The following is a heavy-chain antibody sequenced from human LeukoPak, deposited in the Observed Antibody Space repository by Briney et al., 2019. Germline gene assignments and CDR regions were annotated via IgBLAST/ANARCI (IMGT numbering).Heavy chain of an antibody. D-gene: IGHD6-25*01. CDR3: TRNRGLDV. Sequence: GGSLRLSCAASGFTFSSFWMSWVRQAPGKGLEWVANIKPEGSEKCYVDSVKGRFTISRDNAKNSLYLQMNSLRAEDTAVYYCTRNRGLDVWGQGTTVTVSS. CDR2: IKPEGSEK. J-gene: IGHJ6*02. V-gene: IGHV3-7*01. CDR1: GFTFSSFW.